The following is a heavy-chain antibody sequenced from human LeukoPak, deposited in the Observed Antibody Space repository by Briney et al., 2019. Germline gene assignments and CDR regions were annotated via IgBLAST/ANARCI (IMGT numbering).Heavy chain of an antibody. J-gene: IGHJ3*02. D-gene: IGHD6-13*01. CDR2: ISDDGITD. CDR3: AKAGSSWYGVFDAFDI. CDR1: GFSFSTFG. Sequence: GGSLRLSCAASGFSFSTFGMHWVRQAPGKGLEWVAVISDDGITDFYSDSVKGRFTISRDNSKNTVYLQMNRLTAEDTAVYYCAKAGSSWYGVFDAFDIWGQGTMVTVSS. V-gene: IGHV3-30*18.